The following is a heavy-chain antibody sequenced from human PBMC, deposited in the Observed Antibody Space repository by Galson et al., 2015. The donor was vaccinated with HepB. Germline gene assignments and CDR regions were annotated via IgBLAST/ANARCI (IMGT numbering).Heavy chain of an antibody. D-gene: IGHD3-16*02. V-gene: IGHV3-48*04. CDR3: ATFHDYVWGSYRYTDAFDI. Sequence: SLRLSCAASGFTFSSYSMNWVRQAPGRGLEWVSYISSSNTTVYYADSVKGRFTISRDNAKNSLYLQTNSLRAEDTAVYYCATFHDYVWGSYRYTDAFDIWGQGAMVTVSS. CDR1: GFTFSSYS. CDR2: ISSSNTTV. J-gene: IGHJ3*02.